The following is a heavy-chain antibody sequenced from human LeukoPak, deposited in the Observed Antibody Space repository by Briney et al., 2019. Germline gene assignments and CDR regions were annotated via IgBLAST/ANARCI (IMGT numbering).Heavy chain of an antibody. CDR3: ARETPRYGGNSANYYYYGMDV. Sequence: SETLSLTCTVSGGSISSYYWSWIRQPPGKGLEWIGYIYYSGSTNYNPSLKSRVTISVDTSKNQFSLKLSSVTAADTAVYYCARETPRYGGNSANYYYYGMDVWGQGTTVTVSS. CDR2: IYYSGST. J-gene: IGHJ6*02. D-gene: IGHD4-23*01. V-gene: IGHV4-59*01. CDR1: GGSISSYY.